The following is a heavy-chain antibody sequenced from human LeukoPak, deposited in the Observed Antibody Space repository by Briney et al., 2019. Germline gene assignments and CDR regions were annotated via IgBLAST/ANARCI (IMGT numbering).Heavy chain of an antibody. D-gene: IGHD2-8*02. Sequence: SETLSLTCTVSGGSISSYYWSWIRQPPGKGLEWIGYIYYSGSTNYNPSLKSRVTISVDTSKNQFSLKLSSVAAADTAVYYCARHVLKYYYYYGMDVWGQGTTVTVSS. J-gene: IGHJ6*02. CDR3: ARHVLKYYYYYGMDV. CDR1: GGSISSYY. V-gene: IGHV4-59*08. CDR2: IYYSGST.